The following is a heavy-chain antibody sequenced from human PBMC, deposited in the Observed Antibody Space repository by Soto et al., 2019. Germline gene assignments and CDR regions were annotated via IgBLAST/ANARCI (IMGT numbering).Heavy chain of an antibody. CDR2: INHSGST. CDR3: ARGYQAPDRY. V-gene: IGHV4-34*01. CDR1: GGSLSGYY. Sequence: QVQLQQWGAGLLKPSETLSLTCAVSGGSLSGYYWNWIRQPPGKGLEWIADINHSGSTNYNSSLKSRLTISTDPSKSQYSLKLHPVTAADTAVYYCARGYQAPDRYWGQGTLVTVSS. J-gene: IGHJ4*02.